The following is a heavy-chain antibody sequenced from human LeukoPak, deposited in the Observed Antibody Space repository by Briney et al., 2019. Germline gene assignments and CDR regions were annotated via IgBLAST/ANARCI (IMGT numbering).Heavy chain of an antibody. Sequence: GRSLRLSCAASGVTFSSYAMHWVRQAPGKGLEWVAVISYDGSNKYYADSVKGRFTISRDNSKNTLYLQMNSLRAEDTAVYYCARDHYYYDSNGYSSAYFDYWGQGTLVTVCS. J-gene: IGHJ4*02. V-gene: IGHV3-30*01. CDR3: ARDHYYYDSNGYSSAYFDY. CDR1: GVTFSSYA. D-gene: IGHD3-22*01. CDR2: ISYDGSNK.